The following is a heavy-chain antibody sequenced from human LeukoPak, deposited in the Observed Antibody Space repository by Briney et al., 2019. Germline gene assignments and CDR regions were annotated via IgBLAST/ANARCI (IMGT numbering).Heavy chain of an antibody. V-gene: IGHV3-74*01. CDR3: ARDGLLWFGELLRSRPSYGMDV. D-gene: IGHD3-10*01. CDR2: INSDGSST. J-gene: IGHJ6*02. Sequence: TGGSLRLSCAASGFTFSSYWKHWVRQAPGKGLVWVSRINSDGSSTSYADSVKRRFTISRDNAKNTLYLQMNSLRAEDTAVYYCARDGLLWFGELLRSRPSYGMDVWGQGTTVTVSS. CDR1: GFTFSSYW.